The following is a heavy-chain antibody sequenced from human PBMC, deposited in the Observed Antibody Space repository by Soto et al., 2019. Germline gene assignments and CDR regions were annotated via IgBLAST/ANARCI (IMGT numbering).Heavy chain of an antibody. CDR1: GLTFSNYT. CDR3: ARANYDFWSGYSNYFGMDV. CDR2: ISRSSLYI. V-gene: IGHV3-21*01. J-gene: IGHJ6*02. Sequence: EVQLVESGGGLVKPGGSLRVSCAPSGLTFSNYTMNWFRQPPGKGLEWFSAISRSSLYIYYANSVKGRFTISRDNAKNSLYLQMNSLGAEDTAVYYCARANYDFWSGYSNYFGMDVWGQGTTVTVSS. D-gene: IGHD3-3*01.